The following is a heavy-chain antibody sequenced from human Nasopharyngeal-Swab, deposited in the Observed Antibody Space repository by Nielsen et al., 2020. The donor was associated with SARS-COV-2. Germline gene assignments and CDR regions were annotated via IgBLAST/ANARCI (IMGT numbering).Heavy chain of an antibody. CDR2: ISTGGTT. J-gene: IGHJ4*02. V-gene: IGHV3-53*05. CDR3: ARSLGGSYYSGLDY. CDR1: GFTVTYNY. Sequence: GGFLRLSCAASGFTVTYNYMSWVRQAPGKGLEWVSLISTGGTTSYADSVKGRFTISRDNSKNTLYLQMNSLRAEDTAVYYCARSLGGSYYSGLDYWGQGTLVTVSS. D-gene: IGHD1-26*01.